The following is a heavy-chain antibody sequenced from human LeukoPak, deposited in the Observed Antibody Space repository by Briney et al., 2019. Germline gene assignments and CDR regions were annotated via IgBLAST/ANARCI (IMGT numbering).Heavy chain of an antibody. J-gene: IGHJ4*02. D-gene: IGHD3-10*01. CDR1: GFTFSSYS. Sequence: GGSLRLSCAASGFTFSSYSMNWVRQAPGKGLEWVSSISSSSSYIYYADSVKGRFTISRDNAKNSLYLQMNSLRAEDTAVYYCARDLPASDYYGSGSYYIADYWGQGTLVTVSS. V-gene: IGHV3-21*01. CDR2: ISSSSSYI. CDR3: ARDLPASDYYGSGSYYIADY.